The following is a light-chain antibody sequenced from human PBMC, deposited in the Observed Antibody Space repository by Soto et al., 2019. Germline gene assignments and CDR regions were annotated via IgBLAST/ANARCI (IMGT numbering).Light chain of an antibody. CDR2: DAS. J-gene: IGKJ1*01. Sequence: EIVMTQSPATLSVSPGERVTLSCRAIQSVSRNLAWYQQKPGQSPRLLIYDASTRATGIPARFSGSVSGTEFTLTISSLQSEDFAVYYCQQYNTWRTFGQGTKVEIK. CDR1: QSVSRN. CDR3: QQYNTWRT. V-gene: IGKV3-15*01.